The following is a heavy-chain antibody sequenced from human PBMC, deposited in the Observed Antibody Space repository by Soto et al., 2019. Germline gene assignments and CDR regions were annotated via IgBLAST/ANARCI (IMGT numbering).Heavy chain of an antibody. Sequence: ASVKVSCKASGYTFTSYDINWVRQAPGQGLEWLGWMDPNSGSTGYAQNFQGRVTMTRNISINTAHMELSSLRSEDTAVYYCARERKFDFWRKGLDVWGQGTTVSVSS. CDR1: GYTFTSYD. D-gene: IGHD3-3*01. CDR3: ARERKFDFWRKGLDV. CDR2: MDPNSGST. V-gene: IGHV1-8*01. J-gene: IGHJ6*02.